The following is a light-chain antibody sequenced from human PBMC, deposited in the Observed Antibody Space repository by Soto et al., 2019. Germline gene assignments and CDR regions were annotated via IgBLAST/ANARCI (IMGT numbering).Light chain of an antibody. CDR1: SGSVSTNYY. Sequence: QTVVTQEPSLSVSPGGTVTLTCGLSSGSVSTNYYPSWYQQTPGQAPRTLIYSTNTRSSGVPDRFSGSILGNKAALTITGAQADDDSDYYCMLYMGSGTYVLGIGTKVT. CDR2: STN. J-gene: IGLJ1*01. V-gene: IGLV8-61*01. CDR3: MLYMGSGTYV.